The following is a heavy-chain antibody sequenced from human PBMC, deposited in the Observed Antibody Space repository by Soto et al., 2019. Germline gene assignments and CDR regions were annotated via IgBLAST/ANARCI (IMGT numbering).Heavy chain of an antibody. D-gene: IGHD3-22*01. CDR2: FDPEDGET. Sequence: ASVKVSCKVSGYTLTELSMHWVRQAPGKGLEWMGGFDPEDGETIYAQKFQGRVTMTEDTSTDTAYMELSSLRSEDTAVYYCATLSITMTFFDYWGQGTLVTVSS. CDR1: GYTLTELS. J-gene: IGHJ4*02. V-gene: IGHV1-24*01. CDR3: ATLSITMTFFDY.